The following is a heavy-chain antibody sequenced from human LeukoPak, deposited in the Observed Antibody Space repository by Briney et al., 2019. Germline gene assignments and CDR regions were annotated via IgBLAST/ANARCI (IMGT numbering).Heavy chain of an antibody. D-gene: IGHD6-13*01. CDR3: ARHAYSSSWYTNDY. CDR1: GGSISNYY. CDR2: IYYSGAT. Sequence: KPSETLSLTCTVSGGSISNYYWSWIRQPPGKGLEWIGHIYYSGATKYNPSLKSRITISVDTSKNQFSLMLSSVTAADTAVYYCARHAYSSSWYTNDYWGQGTLVTVSS. V-gene: IGHV4-59*08. J-gene: IGHJ4*02.